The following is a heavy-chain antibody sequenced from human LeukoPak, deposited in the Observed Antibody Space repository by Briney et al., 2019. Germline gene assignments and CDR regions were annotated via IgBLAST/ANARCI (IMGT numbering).Heavy chain of an antibody. V-gene: IGHV4-34*01. J-gene: IGHJ6*03. CDR2: INHSGST. D-gene: IGHD6-13*01. CDR3: ARGYSSSWYGENYYYYYMDV. Sequence: SETLSLTCAVYGGSFSGYYWSWIRQPPGKGLEWIGEINHSGSTNYNPSLKSRVTISVDTSKNQFSLKLSSVTAADTAVYYCARGYSSSWYGENYYYYYMDVWGKGTTVTISS. CDR1: GGSFSGYY.